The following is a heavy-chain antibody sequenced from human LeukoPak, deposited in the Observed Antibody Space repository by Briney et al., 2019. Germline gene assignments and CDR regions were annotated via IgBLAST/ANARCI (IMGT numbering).Heavy chain of an antibody. Sequence: ASVKVSCKASGYTFTDYPMNWVRQAPGQGLEWMGWINTDTGNPTYAQGFTGHYVFSLDTSVSTAYLQIISLKAEDTAVYYCAILKGGTMVRGAGAANYWGQGTLVTVSS. J-gene: IGHJ4*02. CDR1: GYTFTDYP. CDR3: AILKGGTMVRGAGAANY. D-gene: IGHD3-10*01. V-gene: IGHV7-4-1*02. CDR2: INTDTGNP.